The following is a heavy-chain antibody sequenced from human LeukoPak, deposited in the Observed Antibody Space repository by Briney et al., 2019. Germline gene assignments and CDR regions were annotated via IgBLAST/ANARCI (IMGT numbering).Heavy chain of an antibody. Sequence: PGGSLRLSCAASGFTVSSSYMSWVRQAPGKGLVWVSRINSDGSSTSYADSVKGRLTISRDNAKNTLYLQMNSLRAEDTAVYYCARDYYASGSPNDHWGQGTLVTVSS. D-gene: IGHD3-10*01. V-gene: IGHV3-74*01. CDR1: GFTVSSSY. J-gene: IGHJ5*02. CDR3: ARDYYASGSPNDH. CDR2: INSDGSST.